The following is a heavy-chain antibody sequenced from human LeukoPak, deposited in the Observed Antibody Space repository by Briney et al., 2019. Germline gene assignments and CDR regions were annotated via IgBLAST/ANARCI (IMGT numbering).Heavy chain of an antibody. CDR2: IYYDGSNK. CDR1: GFTFSSYA. CDR3: ARENYDFWSGYYTLLGGYFDY. J-gene: IGHJ4*02. Sequence: PGGSLRLSCAASGFTFSSYAMHWVRQAPGKGLEWVAVIYYDGSNKYYADSVKGRFTISRDNSKNTLYLQMNSLRAEDTAVYYCARENYDFWSGYYTLLGGYFDYWGQGTLVTVSS. D-gene: IGHD3-3*01. V-gene: IGHV3-30*01.